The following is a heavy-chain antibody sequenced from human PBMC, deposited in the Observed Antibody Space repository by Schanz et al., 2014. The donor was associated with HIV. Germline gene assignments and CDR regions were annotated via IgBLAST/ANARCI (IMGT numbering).Heavy chain of an antibody. CDR3: ANDPELTTITGYFDS. Sequence: EVQLVESRGGLVQPGRSLRLSCAASGFTFSSYAMNWVLQPPGKGLEWVSAISGSGGSTYYADSVKGRFTISRDNSKNTLYLQMNRLRAEDTALYFCANDPELTTITGYFDSWGQGTLVTVSS. CDR2: ISGSGGST. V-gene: IGHV3-23*04. D-gene: IGHD4-4*01. CDR1: GFTFSSYA. J-gene: IGHJ4*02.